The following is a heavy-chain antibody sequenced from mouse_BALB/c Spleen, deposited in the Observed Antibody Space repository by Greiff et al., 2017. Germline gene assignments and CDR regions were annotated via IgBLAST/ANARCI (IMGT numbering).Heavy chain of an antibody. CDR2: ISSGGST. CDR1: GFTFSSYA. CDR3: AMIYYDYGEAMDY. D-gene: IGHD2-4*01. Sequence: EVMLVESGGGLVKPGGSLKLSCAASGFTFSSYAMSWVRQTPEKRLEWVASISSGGSTYYPDSVKGRFTISRDNARNILYLQMSSLRSEDTAMYYCAMIYYDYGEAMDYWGQGTSVTVSS. J-gene: IGHJ4*01. V-gene: IGHV5-6-5*01.